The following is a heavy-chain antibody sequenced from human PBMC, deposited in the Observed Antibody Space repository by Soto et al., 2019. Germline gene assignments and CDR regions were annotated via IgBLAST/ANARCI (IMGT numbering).Heavy chain of an antibody. J-gene: IGHJ4*02. CDR3: AKGGPDGFCSGGRCYFDS. V-gene: IGHV3-9*01. CDR2: ISWSSNII. CDR1: RFTFDDYA. Sequence: EVQLVESGGGLVQPSRSLRLSCAASRFTFDDYAIHWVRRVAGKGLEWVSSISWSSNIIGYADSVKGSFTISKDNAKNAQYLHMNSLRPEDTALYYCAKGGPDGFCSGGRCYFDSWAPGTLVTVSS. D-gene: IGHD2-15*01.